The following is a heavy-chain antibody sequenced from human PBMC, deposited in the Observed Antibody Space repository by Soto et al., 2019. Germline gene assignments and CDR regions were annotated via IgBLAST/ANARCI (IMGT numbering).Heavy chain of an antibody. Sequence: ASVKVSCKASGYAFASFGISWVRQAPGQGLEWMGWIGANSALPKSAQKFQGRVTMTTDTSTTTAYMELRSLRSDDTAMYYCAREVLPSDYYYGMDVWGQGTAVTVSS. J-gene: IGHJ6*02. CDR1: GYAFASFG. CDR2: IGANSALP. CDR3: AREVLPSDYYYGMDV. V-gene: IGHV1-18*04. D-gene: IGHD3-10*01.